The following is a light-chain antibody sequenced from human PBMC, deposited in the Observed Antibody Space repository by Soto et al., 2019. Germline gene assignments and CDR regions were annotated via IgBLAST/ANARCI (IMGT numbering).Light chain of an antibody. Sequence: QSVLTQPASVSGSPGQSITISCTGTSSDVGGYNYVSWYQQHPGKAPKLMIYEVSNRPSGVSNRFSGSKSGNTASLTISGLQAEEEADYYCSSYTSSSTFFGTGTKVTVL. J-gene: IGLJ1*01. V-gene: IGLV2-14*01. CDR1: SSDVGGYNY. CDR3: SSYTSSSTF. CDR2: EVS.